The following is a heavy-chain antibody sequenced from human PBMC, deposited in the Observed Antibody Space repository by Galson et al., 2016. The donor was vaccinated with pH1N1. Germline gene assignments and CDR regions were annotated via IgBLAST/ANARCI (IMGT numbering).Heavy chain of an antibody. CDR2: VSQDGTYK. CDR3: AKDQYSGFDDEAFDQ. CDR1: GFSFSNYG. V-gene: IGHV3-30*18. Sequence: SLRLSCAASGFSFSNYGMHWVRQAPGKGLEWVAVVSQDGTYKDYADSVKGRFTISRDNSRRTLLLHMNSLRPEATAVYYCAKDQYSGFDDEAFDQWGQGTLVTVSS. D-gene: IGHD5-12*01. J-gene: IGHJ4*02.